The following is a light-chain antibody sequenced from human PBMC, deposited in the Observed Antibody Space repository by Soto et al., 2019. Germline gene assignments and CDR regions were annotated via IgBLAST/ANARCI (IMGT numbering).Light chain of an antibody. J-gene: IGKJ4*01. CDR1: QSVLSSSNNKNY. CDR2: WAS. CDR3: QHHYSSPLT. Sequence: DIVMTQSPDSLSVSLGERATINCKSSQSVLSSSNNKNYLAWYQQKPGQPPKVVIYWASTRGSGVPDRFSGSGSGTDFTLTISSLQAEDVAVYYCQHHYSSPLTLGGGTKVDIK. V-gene: IGKV4-1*01.